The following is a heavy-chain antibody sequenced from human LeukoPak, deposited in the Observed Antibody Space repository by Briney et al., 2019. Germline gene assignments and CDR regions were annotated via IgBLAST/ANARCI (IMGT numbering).Heavy chain of an antibody. D-gene: IGHD2-15*01. CDR1: GGSISSGDYY. Sequence: SETLSLTCTVSGGSISSGDYYWSWIRQPPGKGLEWIGYIYYSGSTYYNPSIKSRVTISVDTSKNQFSLKLSSVTAADTAVYYCARDRGWGSGGLTGSDDAFDIWGQGTMVTVSS. CDR2: IYYSGST. J-gene: IGHJ3*02. V-gene: IGHV4-30-4*08. CDR3: ARDRGWGSGGLTGSDDAFDI.